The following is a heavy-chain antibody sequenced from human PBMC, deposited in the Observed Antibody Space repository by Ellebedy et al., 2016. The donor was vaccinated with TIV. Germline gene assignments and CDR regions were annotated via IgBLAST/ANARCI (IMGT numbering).Heavy chain of an antibody. CDR2: IHSDGRTT. V-gene: IGHV3-74*01. J-gene: IGHJ4*02. CDR3: VRDQMGSSYPFDY. CDR1: GFPLRRYD. Sequence: GGSLRLXXAASGFPLRRYDMHWVRQAPGKGLVWVSRIHSDGRTTSYADSVKGRFTISRDSAKNMLYLQMNSLRAEDTAVFYCVRDQMGSSYPFDYWGQGTRVTVSP. D-gene: IGHD5-24*01.